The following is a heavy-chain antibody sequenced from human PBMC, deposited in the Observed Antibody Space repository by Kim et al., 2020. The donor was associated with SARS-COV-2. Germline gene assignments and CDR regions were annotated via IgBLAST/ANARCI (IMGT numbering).Heavy chain of an antibody. D-gene: IGHD3-22*01. Sequence: KYSQKFQGRVTITRDTSASTAYMELSSLRSEDTAVYYCARAYYDSSGYNYWGQGTLVTVSS. J-gene: IGHJ4*02. CDR3: ARAYYDSSGYNY. V-gene: IGHV1-3*01.